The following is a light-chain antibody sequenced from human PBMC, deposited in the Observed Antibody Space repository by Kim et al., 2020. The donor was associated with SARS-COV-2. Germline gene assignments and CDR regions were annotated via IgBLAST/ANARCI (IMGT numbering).Light chain of an antibody. Sequence: ASVGDRVTITCRASQSSSSYLNWYQEKPGKAPKLLIYAASSLQSGVPSRFSGSGSGTDFTLTISSLQPEDFATYYGQQSYSTPLTFGGGTKVDIK. V-gene: IGKV1-39*01. CDR2: AAS. CDR1: QSSSSY. CDR3: QQSYSTPLT. J-gene: IGKJ4*01.